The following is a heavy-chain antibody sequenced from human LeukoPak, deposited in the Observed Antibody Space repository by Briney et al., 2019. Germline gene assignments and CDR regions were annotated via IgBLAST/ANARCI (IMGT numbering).Heavy chain of an antibody. CDR1: YA. Sequence: YAXHWXGXAPGKGLEWXSLISGDGGSTYYADSVKGRFTISRDNSKNSVYLQMNSLRTEDTALYYCAKDIGSGCSNWFDPWGQGTLVTVSS. J-gene: IGHJ5*02. V-gene: IGHV3-43*02. D-gene: IGHD3-10*01. CDR3: AKDIGSGCSNWFDP. CDR2: ISGDGGST.